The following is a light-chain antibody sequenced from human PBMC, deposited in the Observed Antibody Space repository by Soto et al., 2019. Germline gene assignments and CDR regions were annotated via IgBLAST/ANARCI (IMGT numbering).Light chain of an antibody. Sequence: QSALTQPVSVSGSPGQSITISCIGTSSDVGSYNLVSWYQQHPGKAPKLMIYEGSKRPSGVSNRFSASKSGSSASLTISGLQAEDEADYYCCSYAGSTTWVFGGGTQLNVL. CDR2: EGS. J-gene: IGLJ3*02. CDR3: CSYAGSTTWV. V-gene: IGLV2-23*01. CDR1: SSDVGSYNL.